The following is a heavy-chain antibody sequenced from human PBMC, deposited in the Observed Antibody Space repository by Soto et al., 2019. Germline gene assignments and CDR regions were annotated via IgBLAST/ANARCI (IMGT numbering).Heavy chain of an antibody. D-gene: IGHD4-4*01. J-gene: IGHJ4*01. CDR1: GFPFSRFA. Sequence: GGSLRVSCSASGFPFSRFAIHWVRQAPGKGLVYVSGISFNGGDTYHADSVKGRFSISRDNSKNTVYLQMSSLRAEDTAVYYCVKDGAVTFSGWFFDYWGRGTPVTVSS. CDR2: ISFNGGDT. CDR3: VKDGAVTFSGWFFDY. V-gene: IGHV3-64D*06.